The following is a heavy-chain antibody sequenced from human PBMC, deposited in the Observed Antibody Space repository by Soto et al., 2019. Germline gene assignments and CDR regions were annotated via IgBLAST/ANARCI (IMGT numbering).Heavy chain of an antibody. D-gene: IGHD2-15*01. CDR3: ARHSMGYCSGGSCTRTFDY. V-gene: IGHV4-39*01. Sequence: SETLSLTCTVSGGSISSSSYYWGWIRQPPGKGLEWIGSIYYSGSTYYNPSLKSRVTISVDTSKNQFSLKLSSVTAADAAVYYCARHSMGYCSGGSCTRTFDYWSQGTLVTVSS. CDR1: GGSISSSSYY. CDR2: IYYSGST. J-gene: IGHJ4*02.